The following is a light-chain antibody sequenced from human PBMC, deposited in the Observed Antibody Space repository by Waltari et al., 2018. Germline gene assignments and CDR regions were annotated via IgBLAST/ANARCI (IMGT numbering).Light chain of an antibody. J-gene: IGKJ2*01. CDR3: HQYGSSTGYT. V-gene: IGKV3-20*01. CDR1: QSVTSSY. CDR2: GAS. Sequence: EIVLTQSSRTLSLSPGRSATLSCRASQSVTSSYLAWYQQKPGQAPSLLIYGASSRAPGSPDRFIGSGSGTDFTLTISRLEPEDFAVYYCHQYGSSTGYTFGQGTKLEIK.